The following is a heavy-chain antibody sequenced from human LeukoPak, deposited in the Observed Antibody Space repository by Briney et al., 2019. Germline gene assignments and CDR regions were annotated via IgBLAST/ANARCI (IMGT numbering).Heavy chain of an antibody. J-gene: IGHJ6*02. CDR2: IYSGGSK. D-gene: IGHD2-2*01. Sequence: PGGSLRLSCAASGFTVSSNYMSWVRQAPGKGLEWVSVIYSGGSKYYADSVKGRFTISRDNSKNTLYLLMNSLRAEDTAVYYCAGTKLGRSYGMDVWGQGTTVTVSS. CDR3: AGTKLGRSYGMDV. CDR1: GFTVSSNY. V-gene: IGHV3-53*05.